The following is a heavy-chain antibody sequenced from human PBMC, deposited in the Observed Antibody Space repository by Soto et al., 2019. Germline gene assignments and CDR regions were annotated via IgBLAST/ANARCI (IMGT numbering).Heavy chain of an antibody. Sequence: GGALRLSCAASGFTFSSYAMHWVRQAPGKGLEWVAVISYDGSNKYYADSVKGRFTISRDNSKNTLYLQMSSLRAEDTAVYYCARDNNIVVVPAAHFDYWGQGTLVTVSS. CDR3: ARDNNIVVVPAAHFDY. CDR1: GFTFSSYA. CDR2: ISYDGSNK. V-gene: IGHV3-30-3*01. J-gene: IGHJ4*02. D-gene: IGHD2-2*01.